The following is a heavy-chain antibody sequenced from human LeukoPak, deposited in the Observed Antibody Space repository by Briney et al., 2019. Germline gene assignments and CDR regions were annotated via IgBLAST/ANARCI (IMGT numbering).Heavy chain of an antibody. J-gene: IGHJ4*02. CDR1: GFTFDDYA. Sequence: QTGGSLRLSCAASGFTFDDYAMHWVRQAPGKGLEWVANIKQDGSEKYYVDSVKGRFTISRDNAKNSLYLQMNSLRAEDTAVYYCAKDMWFGGAFDYWGQGTLVTVSS. V-gene: IGHV3-7*01. D-gene: IGHD3-10*01. CDR3: AKDMWFGGAFDY. CDR2: IKQDGSEK.